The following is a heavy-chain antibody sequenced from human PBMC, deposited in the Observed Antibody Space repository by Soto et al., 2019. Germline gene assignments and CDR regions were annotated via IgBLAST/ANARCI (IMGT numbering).Heavy chain of an antibody. D-gene: IGHD2-15*01. CDR2: IIPIFGTA. J-gene: IGHJ6*02. V-gene: IGHV1-69*12. CDR3: ARHPGGRGYYYGMDV. Sequence: QVQLVQSGAEVKKPGSSVKVSCKASGGTFSSYAISWVRQAPGQALEWMGGIIPIFGTATYAQKFQGRVTITAAESTSTAYMELSSLRSEDTAVYYCARHPGGRGYYYGMDVWGQGTTVTVSS. CDR1: GGTFSSYA.